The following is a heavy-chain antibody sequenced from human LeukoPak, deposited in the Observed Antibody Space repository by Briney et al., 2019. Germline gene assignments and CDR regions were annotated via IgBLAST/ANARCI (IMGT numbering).Heavy chain of an antibody. CDR3: ASNYYDSSGYYYTIDY. Sequence: GGSLRLSCAASGFTVSRNYMSWVRQAPGKGLEWVSIIYNGGDTYYADSVKGRFTISRDNSKNTLYLQMNSLRAEDTAVYYCASNYYDSSGYYYTIDYWGQGTLVTVSS. CDR2: IYNGGDT. D-gene: IGHD3-22*01. CDR1: GFTVSRNY. J-gene: IGHJ4*02. V-gene: IGHV3-53*01.